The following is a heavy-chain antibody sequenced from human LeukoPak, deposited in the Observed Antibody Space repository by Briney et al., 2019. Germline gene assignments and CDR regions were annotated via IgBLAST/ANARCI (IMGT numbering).Heavy chain of an antibody. Sequence: PSETLSLTCTVSGGSISSYYWSWIRQPPGKGLEWIGYIYYSGSTNYNPSLKSRVTISVDTSKNQFSLKLSSVTAADTAVYYCAGVLGFRPPNWFDPWGQGTLVTVSS. J-gene: IGHJ5*02. V-gene: IGHV4-59*08. CDR2: IYYSGST. D-gene: IGHD3-3*02. CDR1: GGSISSYY. CDR3: AGVLGFRPPNWFDP.